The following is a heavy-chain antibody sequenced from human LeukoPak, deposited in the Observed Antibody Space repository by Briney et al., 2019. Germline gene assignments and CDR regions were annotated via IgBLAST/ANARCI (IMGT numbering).Heavy chain of an antibody. V-gene: IGHV4-38-2*02. CDR3: SRARIAVAGTGINLDWFDP. Sequence: SETLSLTCTVSGGSISSGYYWGWIRQSPGKGLEWIGSIYHSGSIYDNPSLKSRVSISVDTSKNQFSLKLSSVTAADTAVYFCSRARIAVAGTGINLDWFDPWGQGTLVTVSS. CDR1: GGSISSGYY. J-gene: IGHJ5*02. CDR2: IYHSGSI. D-gene: IGHD6-19*01.